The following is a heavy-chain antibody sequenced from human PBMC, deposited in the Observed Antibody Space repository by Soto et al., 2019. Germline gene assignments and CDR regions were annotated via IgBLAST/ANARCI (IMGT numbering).Heavy chain of an antibody. CDR1: GGSISSYY. D-gene: IGHD1-1*01. J-gene: IGHJ6*02. CDR2: IYYSGST. CDR3: ARRSNWNYYYYGMDV. Sequence: QVQLQESGPGLVKPSETLSLTCTVSGGSISSYYWSWIRQPPGKGLEWLGYIYYSGSTNYNPSLKSRVTISVDTSKNQFSLKLSSVTAADTAVYSCARRSNWNYYYYGMDVWGQGTTVTVSS. V-gene: IGHV4-59*08.